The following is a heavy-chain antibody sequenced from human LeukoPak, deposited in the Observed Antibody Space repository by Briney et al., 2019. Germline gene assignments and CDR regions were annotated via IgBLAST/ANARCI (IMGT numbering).Heavy chain of an antibody. V-gene: IGHV1-18*04. D-gene: IGHD3-3*01. Sequence: ASVKVSCKASGYTFTSYGISWVRQAPGQGLEWMGWISADHGNTEYAQKFQGRVTITRNTSTSTAYMELSSLRSEDTAVYYCARRYYDFWSGYYGDYYYYYYMDVWGKGTTVTVSS. CDR1: GYTFTSYG. CDR3: ARRYYDFWSGYYGDYYYYYYMDV. CDR2: ISADHGNT. J-gene: IGHJ6*03.